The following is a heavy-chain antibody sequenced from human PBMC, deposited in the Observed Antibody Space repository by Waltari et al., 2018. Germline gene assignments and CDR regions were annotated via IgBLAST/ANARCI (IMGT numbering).Heavy chain of an antibody. D-gene: IGHD6-19*01. J-gene: IGHJ6*02. CDR3: ARRQWLDTEINYYYGMDV. CDR2: IIPIFGTA. CDR1: GGTFSSYA. Sequence: QVQLVQSGAEVKKPGSSVKVSCKASGGTFSSYAISWVRQAPGQGLEWMGGIIPIFGTANYAQKFQGRVTITADESTSTAYMELSSLRSEDTAVYYCARRQWLDTEINYYYGMDVWGQGTTVTVSS. V-gene: IGHV1-69*01.